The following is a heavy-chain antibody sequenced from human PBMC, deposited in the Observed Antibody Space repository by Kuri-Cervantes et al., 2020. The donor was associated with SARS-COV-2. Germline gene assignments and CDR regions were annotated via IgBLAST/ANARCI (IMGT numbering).Heavy chain of an antibody. CDR3: ARGNGMGATMIWFDP. CDR1: GYSFTSYW. CDR2: IIPIFGTA. D-gene: IGHD1-26*01. V-gene: IGHV1-69*01. Sequence: GGSLRLSWKGSGYSFTSYWISWVRQAPGQGLEWMGGIIPIFGTANYAQKFQGRVTITADESTSTAYMELSSLRSEDTAVYYCARGNGMGATMIWFDPWGQGTLVTVSS. J-gene: IGHJ5*02.